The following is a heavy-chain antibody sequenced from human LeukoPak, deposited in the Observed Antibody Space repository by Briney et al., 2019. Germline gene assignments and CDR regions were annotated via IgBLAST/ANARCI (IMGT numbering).Heavy chain of an antibody. J-gene: IGHJ6*04. CDR3: ARDPDPHDYGDYEEGFWYYYAMDV. V-gene: IGHV3-21*06. CDR1: GFTLSTYS. CDR2: ITSSSSY. D-gene: IGHD4-17*01. Sequence: GGSLRLSCAASGFTLSTYSMNWVRQAPGKGLEWVSSITSSSSYYTDSVKGRFTISRDNAKNSLFLQMNSLRAEDTAVYFCARDPDPHDYGDYEEGFWYYYAMDVWGKGATVTVSS.